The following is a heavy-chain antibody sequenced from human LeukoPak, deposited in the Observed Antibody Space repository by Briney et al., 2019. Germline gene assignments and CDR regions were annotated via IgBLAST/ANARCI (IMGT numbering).Heavy chain of an antibody. Sequence: GGSLRLSCAASGFTVSTNYMSWVRQAPGKGLEWVSVIYSDGRTYYADSVKGRFTISRDNSKNTLYLQMNSLRAEDTAVYYCARDSGRFDVFDIWGQGTMVTVSS. D-gene: IGHD3-10*01. CDR3: ARDSGRFDVFDI. J-gene: IGHJ3*02. V-gene: IGHV3-53*01. CDR2: IYSDGRT. CDR1: GFTVSTNY.